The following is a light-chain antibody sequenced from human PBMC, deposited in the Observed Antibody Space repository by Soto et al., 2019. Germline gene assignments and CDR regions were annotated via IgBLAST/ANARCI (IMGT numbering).Light chain of an antibody. Sequence: QSVLTQPASVSGSPGQSITISCTGTSGDVGAYIYVSWYQHHPGKAPKVMIYEVTNRPSGVSDRFSGSKSGNTASLTISGLQAEDEADYYCCSYTSSRTYVFGTGTKVTVL. CDR3: CSYTSSRTYV. CDR1: SGDVGAYIY. CDR2: EVT. V-gene: IGLV2-14*01. J-gene: IGLJ1*01.